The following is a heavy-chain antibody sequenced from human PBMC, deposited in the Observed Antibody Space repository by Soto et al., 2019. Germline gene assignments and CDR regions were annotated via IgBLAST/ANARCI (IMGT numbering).Heavy chain of an antibody. Sequence: GGSLRLSCAASGFTFSSYWMHWVRQAPGKGLVWVSRINSDGSSTSYADSVKGRFTISRDNAKNTLYLQMNGLRAEDTAVYYCAREGGVYLYYYYVMDVWGQGTTVTVSS. J-gene: IGHJ6*02. V-gene: IGHV3-74*01. CDR2: INSDGSST. CDR3: AREGGVYLYYYYVMDV. CDR1: GFTFSSYW. D-gene: IGHD2-8*02.